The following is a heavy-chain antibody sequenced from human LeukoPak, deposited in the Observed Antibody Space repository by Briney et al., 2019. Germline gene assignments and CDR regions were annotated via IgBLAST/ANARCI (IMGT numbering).Heavy chain of an antibody. CDR1: GFTFSSYG. J-gene: IGHJ4*02. Sequence: GGSLRLSCAASGFTFSSYGMHWVRQAPGKGLEWVAFIRYDGSNNYYADSVKGRFTISRDNSKNTLYLQMNSPRAEDTAVYYCAKDFSVYYYDSRVLDYWGQGILVTVFS. D-gene: IGHD3-22*01. CDR2: IRYDGSNN. V-gene: IGHV3-30*02. CDR3: AKDFSVYYYDSRVLDY.